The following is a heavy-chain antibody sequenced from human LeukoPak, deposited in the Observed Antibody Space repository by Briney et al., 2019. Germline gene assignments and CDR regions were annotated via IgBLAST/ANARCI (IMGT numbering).Heavy chain of an antibody. CDR1: GGSISSSNYH. D-gene: IGHD1-7*01. V-gene: IGHV4-39*02. Sequence: SETLSLTCTVSGGSISSSNYHWGWIRQPPEKGLELIGSINYDGGTYHNPSLQSRVTMSVDTSKNLFSLKLNSVAAADTAVYYCARTSGRNWNYDYWGQGTLVTVSS. CDR3: ARTSGRNWNYDY. J-gene: IGHJ4*02. CDR2: INYDGGT.